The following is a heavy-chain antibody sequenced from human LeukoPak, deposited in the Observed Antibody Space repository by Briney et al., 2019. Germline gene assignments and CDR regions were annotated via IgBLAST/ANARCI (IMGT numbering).Heavy chain of an antibody. CDR2: ISAYNGNT. V-gene: IGHV1-18*01. J-gene: IGHJ4*02. CDR3: ARVADFWSGYYTGYFDY. CDR1: GYTFTSYG. D-gene: IGHD3-3*01. Sequence: ASVKVSCKASGYTFTSYGISWVRQAPGQGLEWMGWISAYNGNTNYAQKLQGRVTMTTDTSTSTAYMELRSLRSDDTAVYYCARVADFWSGYYTGYFDYWGQGTLVSVPS.